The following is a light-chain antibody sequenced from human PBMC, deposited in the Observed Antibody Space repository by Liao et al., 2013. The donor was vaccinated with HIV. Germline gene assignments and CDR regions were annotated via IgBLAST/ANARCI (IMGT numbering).Light chain of an antibody. CDR3: QVWDGSSDHAI. CDR2: KDS. J-gene: IGLJ2*01. V-gene: IGLV3-25*02. CDR1: ALPKQY. Sequence: SYELTQPPSVSVSPGQTARITCSGDALPKQYAYWYQQKPGQAPVLLIYKDSERPSGIPERFSGSNSGNTATLTISRVEAGDEADYYCQVWDGSSDHAIFGGGTKLTVL.